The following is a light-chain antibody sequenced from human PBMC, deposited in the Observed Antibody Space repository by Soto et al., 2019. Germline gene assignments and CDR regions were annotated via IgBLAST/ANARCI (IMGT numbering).Light chain of an antibody. J-gene: IGKJ1*01. CDR1: QSVSSN. CDR3: QQYETFSGT. Sequence: DIVLTQSPGTLPLSPGERATLSCRASQSVSSNLAWYQQKPGQAPRLLIYGASTRATGIPARFSGSGSGTKFTLTIASLQPDDFATYYCQQYETFSGTFGPGTKVDIK. CDR2: GAS. V-gene: IGKV3-15*01.